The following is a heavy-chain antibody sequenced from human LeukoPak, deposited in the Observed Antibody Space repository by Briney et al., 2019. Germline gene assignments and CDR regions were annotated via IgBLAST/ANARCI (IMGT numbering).Heavy chain of an antibody. Sequence: SETLSLTCAVYGGSFSGYYWSWIRQPPGKGLEWIGEINHSGSTNYNPSLKSRVTISVDTSKNQFSLKLSSVTAADTAVYYCAREDRVYSSGWYDYWGQGTLVTVSS. J-gene: IGHJ4*02. V-gene: IGHV4-34*01. CDR2: INHSGST. CDR3: AREDRVYSSGWYDY. CDR1: GGSFSGYY. D-gene: IGHD6-19*01.